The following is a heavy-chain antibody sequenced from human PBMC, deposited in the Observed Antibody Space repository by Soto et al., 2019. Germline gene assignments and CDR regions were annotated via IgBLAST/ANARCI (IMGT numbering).Heavy chain of an antibody. J-gene: IGHJ6*03. CDR2: IYYSGST. CDR3: ASLTPYSSSSDYYYYYMDV. D-gene: IGHD6-13*01. CDR1: GGSISSYY. V-gene: IGHV4-59*08. Sequence: ASETLSLTCTVSGGSISSYYWSWIRQPPGKGLEWIGYIYYSGSTNYNPSLKSRVTISVDTSKNQFSLKLSSVTAADTAVYYCASLTPYSSSSDYYYYYMDVWGKGTTVTVSS.